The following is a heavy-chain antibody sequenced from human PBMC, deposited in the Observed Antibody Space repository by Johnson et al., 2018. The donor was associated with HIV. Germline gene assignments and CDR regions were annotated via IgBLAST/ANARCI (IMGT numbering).Heavy chain of an antibody. CDR3: AKASDRSGWYVVPDDAFDI. J-gene: IGHJ3*02. V-gene: IGHV3-33*05. D-gene: IGHD6-19*01. CDR2: ISYDGSKK. Sequence: QVQLVESGGGVVQPGGSLRLSCAASGFTFSSYGMHWVRQAPGKGLEWVALISYDGSKKYYADSVRGRFTISRDNSKSTLYLQMNSLRAEDTAAYYCAKASDRSGWYVVPDDAFDIWGQGTMVTVSS. CDR1: GFTFSSYG.